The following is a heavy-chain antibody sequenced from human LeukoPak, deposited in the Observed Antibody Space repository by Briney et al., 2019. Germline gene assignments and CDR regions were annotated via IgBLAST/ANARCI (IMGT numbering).Heavy chain of an antibody. CDR3: ARHGRSTTYCDF. D-gene: IGHD1-14*01. Sequence: SSETLSLTCAVSGYSISSGYYWGWIRQPPGKGLEWIGSIYHSGSTYSNPSLKSRVTIPVDTSKNQFSLKLSSVTAADTAVYYCARHGRSTTYCDFWGEGTLVTVSS. CDR1: GYSISSGYY. J-gene: IGHJ4*02. CDR2: IYHSGST. V-gene: IGHV4-38-2*01.